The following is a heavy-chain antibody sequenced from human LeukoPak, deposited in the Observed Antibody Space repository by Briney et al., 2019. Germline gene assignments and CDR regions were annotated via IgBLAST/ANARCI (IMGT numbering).Heavy chain of an antibody. CDR2: SDYNGGT. CDR3: ARVGSYAFDI. J-gene: IGHJ3*02. CDR1: GGSISSYY. Sequence: SETLPLTCTVSGGSISSYYWSWIRQPPGKGLEWIGYSDYNGGTHYNPSLKSRVTISVDTSKNQFSLKLTSVTAADTAVYYCARVGSYAFDIWGQGTMVTVSS. V-gene: IGHV4-59*01.